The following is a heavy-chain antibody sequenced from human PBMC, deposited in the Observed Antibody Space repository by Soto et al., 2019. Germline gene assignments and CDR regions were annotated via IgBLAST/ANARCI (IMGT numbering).Heavy chain of an antibody. J-gene: IGHJ4*02. CDR3: ARTGGSYYFDY. D-gene: IGHD1-26*01. CDR2: IYYSGST. Sequence: SETLSLTCTVSGGSISSYYWSWIRQPPGKGLEWIGYIYYSGSTNYNPSLKSRVTISVDTSKNQFSLKLSSVTAADTAVYYCARTGGSYYFDYWGQGTLVTVSS. CDR1: GGSISSYY. V-gene: IGHV4-59*01.